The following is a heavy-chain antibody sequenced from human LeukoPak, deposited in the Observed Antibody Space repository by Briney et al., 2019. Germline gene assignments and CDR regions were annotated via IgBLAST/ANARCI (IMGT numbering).Heavy chain of an antibody. CDR2: ISWNSGSI. J-gene: IGHJ4*02. V-gene: IGHV3-9*01. D-gene: IGHD1-26*01. CDR3: AKDMEAEVGATRGVFDY. CDR1: GFTFDDYA. Sequence: PGGSLRLSCAASGFTFDDYAMHWVRQAPGKGLEWVSGISWNSGSIGYADSVKGRFTISRDNAKNSLYLQMNSLRAEDTALYYCAKDMEAEVGATRGVFDYWGQGTLVTVSS.